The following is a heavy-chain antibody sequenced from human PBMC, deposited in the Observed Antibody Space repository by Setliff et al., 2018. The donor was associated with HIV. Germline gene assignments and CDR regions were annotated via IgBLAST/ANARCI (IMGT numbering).Heavy chain of an antibody. CDR2: ISAYNGNT. D-gene: IGHD3-10*01. CDR3: ATRDYYGSGSYFSDAFDI. V-gene: IGHV1-18*01. J-gene: IGHJ3*02. Sequence: ASVKVSCKASGYSFINYGISWVRQAPGQGLEWVGWISAYNGNTNYAQKLQGRVTMTTDTSTSTAYMELRSLRSDDTAVYYCATRDYYGSGSYFSDAFDIWGQGTMVTVSS. CDR1: GYSFINYG.